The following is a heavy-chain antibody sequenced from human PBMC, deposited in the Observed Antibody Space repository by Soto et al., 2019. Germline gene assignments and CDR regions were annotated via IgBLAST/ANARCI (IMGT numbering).Heavy chain of an antibody. CDR2: IIPIFGTA. Sequence: QVQLVQSGAEVKKPGSSVKVSCKASGGTFSSYAISWVRQAPGQGLEWMGGIIPIFGTANYAQKFQGRVTITADESTSRAYMELSSLRSEDTAVYYCARVGGYCSGGSGYLGVSELGYFVYWGQGTLVTVSS. D-gene: IGHD2-15*01. CDR1: GGTFSSYA. V-gene: IGHV1-69*01. J-gene: IGHJ4*02. CDR3: ARVGGYCSGGSGYLGVSELGYFVY.